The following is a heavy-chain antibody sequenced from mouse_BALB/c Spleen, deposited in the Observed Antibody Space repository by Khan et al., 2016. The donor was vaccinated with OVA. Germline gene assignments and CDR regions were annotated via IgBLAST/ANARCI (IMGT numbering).Heavy chain of an antibody. J-gene: IGHJ3*01. CDR2: ISYSGST. CDR3: ARWLAY. Sequence: EVQLEESGPGLVKPSQSLSLTCTVTGYSITSDYAWNWIRQFPGNKLEWMGYISYSGSTSYNPSLKSRISIIRDTSKNQFFLQLNSVTAEDTATCNCARWLAYWGQGTLVTVSA. CDR1: GYSITSDYA. V-gene: IGHV3-2*02.